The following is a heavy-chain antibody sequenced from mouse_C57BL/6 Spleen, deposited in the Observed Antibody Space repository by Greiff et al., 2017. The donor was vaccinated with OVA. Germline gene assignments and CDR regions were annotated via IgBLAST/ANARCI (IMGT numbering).Heavy chain of an antibody. D-gene: IGHD2-3*01. CDR1: GYAFTNYL. CDR2: INPGSGGT. CDR3: ARGKGLLRSAMDY. Sequence: QVHVKQSGAELVRPGTSVKVSCKASGYAFTNYLIEWVKQRPGQGLEWIGVINPGSGGTNYNEKFKGKATLTADKSSSTAYMQLSSLASEDSAVYFCARGKGLLRSAMDYWGQGTSVTVSS. V-gene: IGHV1-54*01. J-gene: IGHJ4*01.